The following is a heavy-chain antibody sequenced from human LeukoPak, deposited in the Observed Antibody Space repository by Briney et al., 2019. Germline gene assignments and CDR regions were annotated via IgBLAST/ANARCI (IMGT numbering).Heavy chain of an antibody. CDR1: GFNFDTYA. Sequence: PGGSLRLSCAASGFNFDTYAMNWVRRAPGKGLEWVSSISYHGTNSYYSDSVKGRFTIFRDNSKNSLYLQMNSLRLEDTAIYYCATEKPDYGQLWGQGTLVTVSS. J-gene: IGHJ4*02. D-gene: IGHD4/OR15-4a*01. CDR3: ATEKPDYGQL. CDR2: ISYHGTNS. V-gene: IGHV3-23*01.